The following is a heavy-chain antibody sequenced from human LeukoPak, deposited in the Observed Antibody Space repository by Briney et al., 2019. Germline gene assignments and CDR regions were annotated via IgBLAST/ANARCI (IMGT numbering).Heavy chain of an antibody. Sequence: TSETLSLTCAVSGGSISSSNWWSWVRQPPGKGLEWIGEIYHSGSTNYDPSLKSRVTISVDKSKNQFSLKLSSVTAADTAVYYCARHGGGHRPYNWNYGGAFDIWGQGTMVTVSS. CDR3: ARHGGGHRPYNWNYGGAFDI. CDR2: IYHSGST. V-gene: IGHV4-4*02. J-gene: IGHJ3*02. CDR1: GGSISSSNW. D-gene: IGHD1-7*01.